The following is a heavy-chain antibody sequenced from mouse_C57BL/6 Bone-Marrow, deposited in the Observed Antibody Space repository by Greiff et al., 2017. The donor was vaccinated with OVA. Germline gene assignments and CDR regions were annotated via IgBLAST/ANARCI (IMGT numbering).Heavy chain of an antibody. V-gene: IGHV1-26*01. J-gene: IGHJ3*01. CDR2: INPNNGGT. CDR3: ARSDYDEGPWFAY. CDR1: GYTFTDYY. D-gene: IGHD2-4*01. Sequence: VQLQQSGPELVKPGASVKISCKASGYTFTDYYLNWVKQSHGKSLEWIGDINPNNGGTSYNQKFKGKATLTVDKSSSTAYMELRSLTSEDSAVYYWARSDYDEGPWFAYWGQGTLVTVSA.